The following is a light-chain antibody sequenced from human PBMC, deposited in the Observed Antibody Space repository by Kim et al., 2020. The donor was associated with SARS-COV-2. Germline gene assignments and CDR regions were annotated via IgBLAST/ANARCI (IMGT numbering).Light chain of an antibody. CDR2: GAS. CDR1: QTVGRNY. CDR3: QQYASAPNT. J-gene: IGKJ5*01. Sequence: SPGERATLSCRASQTVGRNYLAWYQQKPGQAPRLLIHGASTRATGIPDRCSGSGSGTDFSLTISRLEPEDFTVYYCQQYASAPNTFGQGTRLEIK. V-gene: IGKV3-20*01.